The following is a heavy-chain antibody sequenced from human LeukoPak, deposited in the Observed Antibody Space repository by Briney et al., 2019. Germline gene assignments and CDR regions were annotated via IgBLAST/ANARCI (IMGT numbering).Heavy chain of an antibody. V-gene: IGHV4-59*08. CDR1: GGSISSYY. CDR3: ARHVRRYYFDY. Sequence: LSETLSLTCTVSGGSISSYYWSWIRQPPGKGLEWIGYIYYSGSTNYNPSLKSRVTISVDTSKNQFSLKLSSVTAADTAVYYCARHVRRYYFDYWGQGTLVTVSS. J-gene: IGHJ4*02. CDR2: IYYSGST.